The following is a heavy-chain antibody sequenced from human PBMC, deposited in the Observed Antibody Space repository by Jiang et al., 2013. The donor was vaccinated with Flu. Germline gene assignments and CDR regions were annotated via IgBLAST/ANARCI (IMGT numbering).Heavy chain of an antibody. CDR1: GFTFSSYS. V-gene: IGHV3-21*01. D-gene: IGHD3-22*01. J-gene: IGHJ3*02. Sequence: SGGGLVKPGGSLRLSCAASGFTFSSYSMNWVRQAPGKGLEWVSSISSSSSYIYYADSVKGRFTISRDNAKNSLYLQMNSLRAEDTAVYYCARRGAQDLDSSGSFAFDIWGQGTMVTVSS. CDR3: ARRGAQDLDSSGSFAFDI. CDR2: ISSSSSYI.